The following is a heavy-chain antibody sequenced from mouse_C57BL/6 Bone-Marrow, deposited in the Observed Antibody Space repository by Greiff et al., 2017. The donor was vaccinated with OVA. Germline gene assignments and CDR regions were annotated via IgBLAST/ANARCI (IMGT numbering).Heavy chain of an antibody. CDR3: AREDGSSPWYYAMDY. CDR1: GFTFSDYY. Sequence: EVQVVESEGGLVQPGSSMKLSCTASGFTFSDYYMAWVRQVPEKGLEWVANINYDGSSTYYLDSLKSRFIISRDNAKNILYLQMSSLKSEDTATYYCAREDGSSPWYYAMDYWSQGTSVTVSS. CDR2: INYDGSST. V-gene: IGHV5-16*01. D-gene: IGHD1-1*01. J-gene: IGHJ4*01.